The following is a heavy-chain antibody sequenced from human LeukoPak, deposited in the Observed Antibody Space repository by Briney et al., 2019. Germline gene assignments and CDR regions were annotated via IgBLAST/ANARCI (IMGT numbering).Heavy chain of an antibody. J-gene: IGHJ3*02. V-gene: IGHV3-21*01. CDR2: ISSSSSYI. CDR1: GFTFSSYS. Sequence: GGSLRLSCAASGFTFSSYSMNWVRQAPGKGLEWVSSISSSSSYIYYADSVKGRFTISRDNAKNPLYLQMNSLRAEDTAVYYCARDLGMITFGGVNNAFDIWGQGTMVTVSS. CDR3: ARDLGMITFGGVNNAFDI. D-gene: IGHD3-16*01.